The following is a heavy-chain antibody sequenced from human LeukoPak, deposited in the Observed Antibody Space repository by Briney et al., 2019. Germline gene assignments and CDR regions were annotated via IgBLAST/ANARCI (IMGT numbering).Heavy chain of an antibody. CDR1: GGSFSGYY. CDR2: INHSGST. Sequence: SETPSLTCAVYGGSFSGYYWSWIRQPPGKGLEWIGEINHSGSTNYNPSLKSRVTISVGTSKNQFSLKLSSVTAADTAVYYCARDASRVLRYFDWLSDSLNWFDPWGQGTLVTVSS. D-gene: IGHD3-9*01. V-gene: IGHV4-34*01. CDR3: ARDASRVLRYFDWLSDSLNWFDP. J-gene: IGHJ5*02.